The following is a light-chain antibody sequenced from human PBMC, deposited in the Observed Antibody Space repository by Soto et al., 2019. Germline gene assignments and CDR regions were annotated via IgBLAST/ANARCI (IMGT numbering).Light chain of an antibody. CDR1: SSDVGSYNL. J-gene: IGLJ1*01. V-gene: IGLV2-23*02. CDR3: CSYAGSSTLV. Sequence: QSALTQPASVSGSPGQSITISCTGTSSDVGSYNLDSWYQHHPGKAPKLMIYEVSKRPSGVSNRFSGSKSGNTASLTISGLQAEDEADYYCCSYAGSSTLVFGTGTKVTVL. CDR2: EVS.